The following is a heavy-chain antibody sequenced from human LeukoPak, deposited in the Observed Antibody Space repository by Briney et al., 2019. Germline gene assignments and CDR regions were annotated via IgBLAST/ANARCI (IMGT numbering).Heavy chain of an antibody. D-gene: IGHD1-1*01. CDR1: GFSISSGYY. Sequence: SKTLSLTCVVSGFSISSGYYWGWIRQPPGKGLEWIANIHVGGTTFYNSSLNSRVAISIDTSKNQFSLKLSSVTAADTAVYCAREAERRIVNWGRGTLVTVSS. J-gene: IGHJ4*02. CDR3: AREAERRIVN. V-gene: IGHV4-38-2*02. CDR2: IHVGGTT.